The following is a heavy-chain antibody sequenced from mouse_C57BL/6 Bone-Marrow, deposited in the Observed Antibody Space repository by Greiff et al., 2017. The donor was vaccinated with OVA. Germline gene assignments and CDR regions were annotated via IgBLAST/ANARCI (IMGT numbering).Heavy chain of an antibody. Sequence: EVQGVESGGGLVQPGGSLKLSCAASGFTFSDYYMYWVRQTPEKRLEWVAYISNGGGSTYYPDTVKGRFTISRDNAKNTLYLQMSRLKSEDTAMYYCASGRRWFAYWGQGTLVTVSA. CDR2: ISNGGGST. CDR3: ASGRRWFAY. CDR1: GFTFSDYY. V-gene: IGHV5-12*01. J-gene: IGHJ3*01.